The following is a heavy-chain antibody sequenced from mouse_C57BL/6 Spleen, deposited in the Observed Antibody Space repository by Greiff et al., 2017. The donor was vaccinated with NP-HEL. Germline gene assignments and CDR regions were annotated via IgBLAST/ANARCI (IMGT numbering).Heavy chain of an antibody. J-gene: IGHJ2*01. CDR3: ARDRGYGGYFDY. D-gene: IGHD3-2*02. CDR2: INYDGCST. CDR1: GFTFSDYY. Sequence: EVKLMESEGGLVQPGSSMKLSCTASGFTFSDYYMAWVRQVPETGLEWVANINYDGCSTYYLDSLKSRFIISRDNAKNIRYLQMSILKSEDTATYYCARDRGYGGYFDYWGQGTTLTVSS. V-gene: IGHV5-16*01.